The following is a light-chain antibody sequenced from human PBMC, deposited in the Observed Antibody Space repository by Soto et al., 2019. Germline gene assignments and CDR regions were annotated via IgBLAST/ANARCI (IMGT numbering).Light chain of an antibody. J-gene: IGKJ1*01. CDR2: AAS. CDR3: QQCYSTPWT. CDR1: QSISSY. V-gene: IGKV1-39*01. Sequence: DIQMTQSPSSLSASVGDRVTITCRASQSISSYLNWYQQKPGKAPKLLIYAASSLQSGVPSRFSGSGSGTDFTLTISSLQPEDFATYSCQQCYSTPWTFGQGTKVDIK.